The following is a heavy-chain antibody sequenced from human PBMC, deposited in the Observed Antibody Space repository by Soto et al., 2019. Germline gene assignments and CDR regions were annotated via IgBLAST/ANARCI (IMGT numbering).Heavy chain of an antibody. V-gene: IGHV1-2*02. CDR1: GYTFTGYY. Sequence: ASVKVSCKASGYTFTGYYMHWVRQAPGQGLEWMGWINPNSGGTNYAQKFQGRVTMTRDTSISTAYMELSRLRSDDTAVYYCARDNGYSYGLSYYYGMDVWGQGTTVTVSS. D-gene: IGHD5-18*01. CDR2: INPNSGGT. J-gene: IGHJ6*02. CDR3: ARDNGYSYGLSYYYGMDV.